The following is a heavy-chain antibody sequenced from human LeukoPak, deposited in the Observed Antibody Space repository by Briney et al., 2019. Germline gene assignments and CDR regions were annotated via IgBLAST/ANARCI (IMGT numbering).Heavy chain of an antibody. Sequence: ASVKVSCKASGYTFTDFGISWVRQAPGQGLEWMGWMNPNSGNTGYAQKFQGRVTMTRNTSISTAYMELSSLRSEDTAVYYCASGLIGTWGQGTLVTVSS. J-gene: IGHJ5*02. CDR1: GYTFTDFG. D-gene: IGHD3-16*01. CDR3: ASGLIGT. CDR2: MNPNSGNT. V-gene: IGHV1-8*01.